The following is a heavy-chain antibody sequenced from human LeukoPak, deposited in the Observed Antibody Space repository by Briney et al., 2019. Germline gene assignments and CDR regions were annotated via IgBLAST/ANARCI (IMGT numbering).Heavy chain of an antibody. D-gene: IGHD6-13*01. Sequence: SVKVSCKASGFTFTSSAVQWVRQARGQRLEWIGWIVVGSGNTNYAQKFQGRVTITRDMSTSTAYMELSSLRSEDTAVYYCAADGWVAAAGSSWAIDYWGQGTLVTVSS. CDR1: GFTFTSSA. CDR2: IVVGSGNT. CDR3: AADGWVAAAGSSWAIDY. V-gene: IGHV1-58*01. J-gene: IGHJ4*02.